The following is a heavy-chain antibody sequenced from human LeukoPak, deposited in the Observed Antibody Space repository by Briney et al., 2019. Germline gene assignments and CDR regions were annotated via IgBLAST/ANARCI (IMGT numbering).Heavy chain of an antibody. Sequence: GGSLRLSCAASGFTFSSYAMHWVRQAPGKGLEYVSAISSNGGSTYYANSVKGRFTISRDNSKNTLYLQMGSLRAEDMAVYYCARGAPYYYDSSGYYSHWGQGTLVTVSS. CDR1: GFTFSSYA. CDR2: ISSNGGST. V-gene: IGHV3-64*01. CDR3: ARGAPYYYDSSGYYSH. D-gene: IGHD3-22*01. J-gene: IGHJ4*02.